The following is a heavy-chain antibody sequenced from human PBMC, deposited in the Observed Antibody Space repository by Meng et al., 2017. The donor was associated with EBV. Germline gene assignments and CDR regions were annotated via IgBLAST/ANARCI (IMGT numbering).Heavy chain of an antibody. D-gene: IGHD3-22*01. Sequence: QVQVVASGAEVKKPGAPGKVSCKASGYTFTSYDITWVRQATGQGLEWMGWMNPNSGNTGYAQKFQGRVTMTRNTSISTAYMELSSLRSEDTAVYYCARGPYYYDSSGYYYGEFDPWGQGTLVTVSS. V-gene: IGHV1-8*01. J-gene: IGHJ5*02. CDR1: GYTFTSYD. CDR2: MNPNSGNT. CDR3: ARGPYYYDSSGYYYGEFDP.